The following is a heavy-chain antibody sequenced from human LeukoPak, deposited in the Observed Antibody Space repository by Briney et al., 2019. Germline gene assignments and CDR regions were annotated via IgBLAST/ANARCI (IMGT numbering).Heavy chain of an antibody. CDR1: GGSISSYS. CDR2: IYPRESP. Sequence: SETLSHTCTVSGGSISSYSWSWMRQPAGKGLEWIGRIYPRESPNYNPSLKSRVIMSVDKSKNQFSLKLRSVTAADTAVYYCAREWHHVFDYWGQGNLVTVSS. CDR3: AREWHHVFDY. V-gene: IGHV4-4*07. J-gene: IGHJ4*02. D-gene: IGHD5-12*01.